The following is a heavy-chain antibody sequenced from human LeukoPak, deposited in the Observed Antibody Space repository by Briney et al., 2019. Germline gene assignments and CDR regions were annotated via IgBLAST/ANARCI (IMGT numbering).Heavy chain of an antibody. V-gene: IGHV1-8*03. CDR3: ARRVGKREYIAPKYKYYYYMDV. J-gene: IGHJ6*03. D-gene: IGHD1-14*01. Sequence: ASVKVSCKASGYTFTGYYMHWVRQAPGQGLEWMGWMNPNSGNTGYAQKFQGRVTITRNTSISTAYMELSSLRSEDTAVYYCARRVGKREYIAPKYKYYYYMDVWGKGTTVTVSS. CDR1: GYTFTGYY. CDR2: MNPNSGNT.